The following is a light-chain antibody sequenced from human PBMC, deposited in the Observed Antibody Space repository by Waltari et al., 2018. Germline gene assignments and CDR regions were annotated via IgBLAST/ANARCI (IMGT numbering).Light chain of an antibody. CDR2: NTN. J-gene: IGLJ3*02. V-gene: IGLV1-44*01. CDR1: RSNIGNNS. CDR3: SSWDDSLNGPA. Sequence: QSVLTQPPSASGTPGQRVTISCSGSRSNIGNNSVNWYQQLPRTAPKLPMYNTNRRPPGVPDRFSGSRYGTSASLAISGLQSEDEGDYYCSSWDDSLNGPAFGGGTKVTVL.